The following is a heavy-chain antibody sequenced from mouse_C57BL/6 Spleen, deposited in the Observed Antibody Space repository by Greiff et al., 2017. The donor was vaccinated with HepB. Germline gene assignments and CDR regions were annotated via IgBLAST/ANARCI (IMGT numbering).Heavy chain of an antibody. J-gene: IGHJ2*01. CDR1: GYAFSSYW. CDR2: IYPGDGDT. CDR3: ARRDERDFDY. V-gene: IGHV1-80*01. Sequence: QVQLKESGAELVKPGASVKISCKASGYAFSSYWMNWVKQRPGKGLEWIGQIYPGDGDTNYNGKFKGKATLTADKSSSTAYMQLSSLTSEDSAVYFCARRDERDFDYWGQGTTLTVSS.